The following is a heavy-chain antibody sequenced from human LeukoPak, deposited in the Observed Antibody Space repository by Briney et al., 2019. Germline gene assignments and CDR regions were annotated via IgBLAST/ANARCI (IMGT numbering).Heavy chain of an antibody. CDR2: ISGSGGSP. V-gene: IGHV3-23*01. Sequence: PGGSLRLSCAASGFTFSSYAMSWVRQAPGKGLEWVSAISGSGGSPNYADSVKGRFTISRDNSKNTLYLQMNSLRAEDTALYYCAKDGRGTTVTVKDYMDVWGKGTTVTVSS. D-gene: IGHD4-17*01. CDR3: AKDGRGTTVTVKDYMDV. CDR1: GFTFSSYA. J-gene: IGHJ6*03.